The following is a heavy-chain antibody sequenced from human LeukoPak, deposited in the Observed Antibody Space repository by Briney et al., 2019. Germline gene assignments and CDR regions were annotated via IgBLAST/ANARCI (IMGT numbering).Heavy chain of an antibody. J-gene: IGHJ4*02. V-gene: IGHV3-49*04. Sequence: PGGSLRLSCSTSGFTFGDYAMTWVRQAPGKGLEWVSFIRSKSYGGTKDNAASVKGRFTISRDDSQSVAYLQMDGLKTEDTAVYYCTRATRISIFGVQYYFDYWGRGTLVTVSS. CDR2: IRSKSYGGTK. D-gene: IGHD3-3*01. CDR1: GFTFGDYA. CDR3: TRATRISIFGVQYYFDY.